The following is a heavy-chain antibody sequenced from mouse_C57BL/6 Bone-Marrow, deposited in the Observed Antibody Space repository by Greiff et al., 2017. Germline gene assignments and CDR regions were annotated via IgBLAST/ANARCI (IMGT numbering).Heavy chain of an antibody. CDR2: IYPGDGDT. CDR3: AILYCFDY. V-gene: IGHV1-82*01. Sequence: QVQLQQSGPELVKPGASVKISCKASGYAFSSSWMNWVKQRPGKGLEWIGRIYPGDGDTNYNGKFKGKDTLTADKSSSTAYMQLSSLTSEDSAVYYCAILYCFDYWGQGTTLTVSS. J-gene: IGHJ2*01. CDR1: GYAFSSSW.